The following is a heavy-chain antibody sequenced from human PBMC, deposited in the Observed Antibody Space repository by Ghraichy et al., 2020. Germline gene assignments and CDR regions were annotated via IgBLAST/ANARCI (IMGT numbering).Heavy chain of an antibody. V-gene: IGHV4-59*01. J-gene: IGHJ3*02. Sequence: SETLSLTCTVSGGSISSYYWSWIRQPPGKGLEWIGYINYIGNTNYNPSLKSRVTISVDTSKNQFSLKRSSVTAADTAVYYCARGFSSGWTFNAFDIWGQGTLVTVSS. CDR1: GGSISSYY. D-gene: IGHD6-19*01. CDR2: INYIGNT. CDR3: ARGFSSGWTFNAFDI.